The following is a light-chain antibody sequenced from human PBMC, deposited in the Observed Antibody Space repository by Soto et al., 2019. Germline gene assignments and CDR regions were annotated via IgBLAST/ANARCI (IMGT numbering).Light chain of an antibody. Sequence: IQMTQSPSTLSASVGDRVAITCRASQSIGIWLAWYQKKPGKAHRFLIYKASTLQTGFPSRFSGSGSGTELTLNTSSLQPDDFATNYCQQYNDYAWTFGQGTKVEIK. V-gene: IGKV1-5*03. J-gene: IGKJ1*01. CDR2: KAS. CDR3: QQYNDYAWT. CDR1: QSIGIW.